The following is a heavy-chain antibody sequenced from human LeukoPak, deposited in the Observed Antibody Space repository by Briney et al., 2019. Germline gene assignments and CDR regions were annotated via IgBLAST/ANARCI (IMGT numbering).Heavy chain of an antibody. CDR3: ARDNRFGEFPYKWFDP. D-gene: IGHD3-10*01. V-gene: IGHV3-74*01. CDR1: GFTFSSYW. CDR2: INSDGSST. Sequence: PGGSLRLSCAASGFTFSSYWMHWVRQAPGKGLVWVSRINSDGSSTSYADSVKGRFTISRDNAKNSLYLQMNSLRAEDTAVYYCARDNRFGEFPYKWFDPWGQGTLVTVSS. J-gene: IGHJ5*02.